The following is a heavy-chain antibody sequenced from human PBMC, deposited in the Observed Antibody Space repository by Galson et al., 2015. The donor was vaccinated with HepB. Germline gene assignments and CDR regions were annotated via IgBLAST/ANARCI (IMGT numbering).Heavy chain of an antibody. CDR3: ARGALVAVVDATQNNWFAP. D-gene: IGHD2-15*01. V-gene: IGHV1-18*01. CDR2: ISAYNRST. Sequence: SVKVSCKASGYTFSSYSITWVRQAPGQGLEWVGWISAYNRSTNYAQKFQGRVTMTTDTSTNTAYMELRSLRSDDTAVYYCARGALVAVVDATQNNWFAPWGQGTPVTVSS. CDR1: GYTFSSYS. J-gene: IGHJ5*02.